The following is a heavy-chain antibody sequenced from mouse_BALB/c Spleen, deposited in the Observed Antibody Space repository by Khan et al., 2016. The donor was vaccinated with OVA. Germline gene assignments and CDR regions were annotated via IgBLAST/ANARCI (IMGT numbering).Heavy chain of an antibody. D-gene: IGHD2-14*01. Sequence: EVKLVESGGGLVQPGGSLRLSCATSGFTFTAYYMSWVRQPPGKALEWLGFIRNKANGYTTEYSGSVKGRFTISRDNSHSILYLKTNTPRDEDSATNYCASDTSKDYRYTTDWGQGTLVTVSA. V-gene: IGHV7-3*02. CDR2: IRNKANGYTT. CDR3: ASDTSKDYRYTTD. CDR1: GFTFTAYY. J-gene: IGHJ3*01.